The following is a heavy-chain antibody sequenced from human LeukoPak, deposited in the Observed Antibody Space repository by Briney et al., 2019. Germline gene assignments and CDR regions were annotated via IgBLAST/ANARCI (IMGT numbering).Heavy chain of an antibody. CDR3: ARQTGSGLFTLP. V-gene: IGHV4-59*01. CDR2: IYYSGST. Sequence: SETLSLTCTVSGGSISSYYWSWIRQPPGKGLEWIGYIYYSGSTNYNPSLKSRVTISVDTSKNQFSLKLSSVTAADTAMYYCARQTGSGLFTLPGGQGTLVTVSS. J-gene: IGHJ4*02. D-gene: IGHD3/OR15-3a*01. CDR1: GGSISSYY.